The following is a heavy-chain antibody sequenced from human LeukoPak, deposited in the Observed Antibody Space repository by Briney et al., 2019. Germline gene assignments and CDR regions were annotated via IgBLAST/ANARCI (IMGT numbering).Heavy chain of an antibody. J-gene: IGHJ4*02. CDR3: ARLGAKTDSSGYYFDY. CDR2: ISTGGRTI. V-gene: IGHV3-48*03. Sequence: PGGSLRLSCAASGFTFSDYEMNWVRQAPGKGLEWLSYISTGGRTIKYADSVKGRFTISRDNAKNSLYLQMNSLRAEDTAVYYCARLGAKTDSSGYYFDYWGQGTLVTVSS. D-gene: IGHD3-22*01. CDR1: GFTFSDYE.